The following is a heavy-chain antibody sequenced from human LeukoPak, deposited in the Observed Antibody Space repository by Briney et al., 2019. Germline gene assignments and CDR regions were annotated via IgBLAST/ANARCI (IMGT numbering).Heavy chain of an antibody. V-gene: IGHV4-39*01. CDR2: IFYRVST. CDR1: GGSIPSNSYY. D-gene: IGHD3-3*01. CDR3: AAEKNTYYDFWSGYYTNWFDP. J-gene: IGHJ5*02. Sequence: SEPLSPTCTVPGGSIPSNSYYWCWIRQPPGKRLEWSGSIFYRVSTYYNPSIKSRVTISVDTSKNQCSLKLSSVTAADTAVYYCAAEKNTYYDFWSGYYTNWFDPWGQGTLVTVSS.